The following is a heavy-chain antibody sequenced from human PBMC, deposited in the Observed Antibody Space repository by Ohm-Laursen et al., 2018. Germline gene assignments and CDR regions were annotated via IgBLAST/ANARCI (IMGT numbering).Heavy chain of an antibody. CDR1: GYTFTSSY. Sequence: SVKVSCKASGYTFTSSYMNWVRQAPGQGLEWMGIINTSGGSTSYAQKFQDRVTMTRDTSTSTVYMELSSLKSEDTAVYYCARGRAVAGLFDYWGQGTLVTVSS. J-gene: IGHJ4*02. D-gene: IGHD6-19*01. CDR2: INTSGGST. CDR3: ARGRAVAGLFDY. V-gene: IGHV1-46*01.